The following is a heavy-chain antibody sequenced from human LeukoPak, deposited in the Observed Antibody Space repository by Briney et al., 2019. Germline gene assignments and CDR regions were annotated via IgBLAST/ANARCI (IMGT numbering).Heavy chain of an antibody. D-gene: IGHD6-13*01. J-gene: IGHJ5*02. CDR3: AKYHLAAAGPLFGNWFDP. V-gene: IGHV3-23*01. CDR1: GFTFSSYA. CDR2: ISGSGGST. Sequence: PGGSLRLSCAASGFTFSSYAMSWVRQAPEKGLEWVSAISGSGGSTYYADSVKGRFTISRDNSKNTLYLQMNSLRAEDTAVYYCAKYHLAAAGPLFGNWFDPWGQGTLVTVSS.